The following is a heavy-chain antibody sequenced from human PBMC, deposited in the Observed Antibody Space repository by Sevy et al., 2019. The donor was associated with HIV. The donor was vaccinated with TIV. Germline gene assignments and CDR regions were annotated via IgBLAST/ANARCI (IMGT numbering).Heavy chain of an antibody. D-gene: IGHD3-10*01. CDR1: GFTFSDYQ. V-gene: IGHV3-48*03. Sequence: GGSLRLSCAASGFTFSDYQMNWVRRAPGKGLEWVSYLSTSGDTIDYADSVEGRFTISRDNAKNSLYLQMSSLRVEDTAIYYCAPGSLSWGQGTLVTVSS. CDR3: APGSLS. CDR2: LSTSGDTI. J-gene: IGHJ5*02.